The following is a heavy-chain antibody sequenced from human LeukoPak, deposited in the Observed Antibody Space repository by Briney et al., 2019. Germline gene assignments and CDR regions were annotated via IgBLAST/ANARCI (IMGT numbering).Heavy chain of an antibody. CDR1: GYTFTGYY. J-gene: IGHJ4*02. Sequence: ASVKVSCKASGYTFTGYYMHWVRQAPGQGLEWMGWINPNSGGTNYAQKFQGRVTMTRDTSISTAYMELSRLRSDDTAVYYCARDHDYVWGSYPTSHDYWGQGTLATVSS. D-gene: IGHD3-16*01. V-gene: IGHV1-2*02. CDR3: ARDHDYVWGSYPTSHDY. CDR2: INPNSGGT.